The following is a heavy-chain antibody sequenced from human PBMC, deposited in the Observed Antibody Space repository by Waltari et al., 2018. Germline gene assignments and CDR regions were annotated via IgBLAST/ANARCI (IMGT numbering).Heavy chain of an antibody. CDR3: AREYAFDI. CDR2: IYYSGST. Sequence: QVQLQESGPGLVKPSETLSLTCTVSGGSISSHYWRWIRQPPGKGLEGNGYIYYSGSTNYNPSLKSRVTISVDTSKNQFSLKLSAVTAADTAVYYCAREYAFDIWGQGTMVTVSS. V-gene: IGHV4-59*11. CDR1: GGSISSHY. J-gene: IGHJ3*02.